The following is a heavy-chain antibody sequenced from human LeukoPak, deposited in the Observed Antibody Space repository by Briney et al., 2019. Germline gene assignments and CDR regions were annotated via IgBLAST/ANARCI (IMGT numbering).Heavy chain of an antibody. D-gene: IGHD3-16*02. Sequence: PGASLRLSCAASGFTFSGYAMSWVRQAPGKGLEWVGRIKSKTDGGTTDYAAPVKGRFTISRDDSKNTLYLQMNSLKTEDTAVYYCTTDGADYVWGSYLGDAFDIWGQGTMVTVSS. J-gene: IGHJ3*02. CDR2: IKSKTDGGTT. V-gene: IGHV3-15*01. CDR3: TTDGADYVWGSYLGDAFDI. CDR1: GFTFSGYA.